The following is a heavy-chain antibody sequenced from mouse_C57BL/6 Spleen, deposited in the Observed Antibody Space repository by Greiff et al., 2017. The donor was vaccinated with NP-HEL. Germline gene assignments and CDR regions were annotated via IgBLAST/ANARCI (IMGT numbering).Heavy chain of an antibody. J-gene: IGHJ2*01. CDR2: IYPGDGDT. V-gene: IGHV1-82*01. CDR1: GYAFSSSW. Sequence: QVQLEQSGPELVKPGASVKISCKASGYAFSSSWMNWVKQRPGKGLEWIGRIYPGDGDTNYNGKFKGKATLTADKSSSTAYMQLSSLTSEDSAVYFCASDDDYDGFDYWGQGTTLTVSS. D-gene: IGHD2-4*01. CDR3: ASDDDYDGFDY.